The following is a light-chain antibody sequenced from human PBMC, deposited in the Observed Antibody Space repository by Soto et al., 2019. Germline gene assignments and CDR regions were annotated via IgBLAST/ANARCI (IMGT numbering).Light chain of an antibody. V-gene: IGLV2-11*01. CDR2: DVS. J-gene: IGLJ1*01. Sequence: QSALTQPRSVSGSPGQSVTISCTGTSSDVGGYNYVSWYQQHPGKAPKLMIYDVSKRPSGVPDRFSGSKSGNTASLTISGLQAEDEADYYCCSYAGSLCVFGTGTQLTVL. CDR1: SSDVGGYNY. CDR3: CSYAGSLCV.